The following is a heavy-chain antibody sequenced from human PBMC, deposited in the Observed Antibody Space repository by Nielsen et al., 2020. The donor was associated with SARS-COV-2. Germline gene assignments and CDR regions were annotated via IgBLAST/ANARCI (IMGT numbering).Heavy chain of an antibody. D-gene: IGHD6-19*01. CDR3: AKAVAVAGSNWFDP. Sequence: SQTLSLTCAISGDSVSSNNAAWNWIRQSPSRGLEWLGRTYYRSKWYHDYAVSVKSRIIINPDTSRNQFSLQLNSVTPEDTAIYYCAKAVAVAGSNWFDPWGQGTLVTVSS. CDR1: GDSVSSNNAA. V-gene: IGHV6-1*01. J-gene: IGHJ5*02. CDR2: TYYRSKWYH.